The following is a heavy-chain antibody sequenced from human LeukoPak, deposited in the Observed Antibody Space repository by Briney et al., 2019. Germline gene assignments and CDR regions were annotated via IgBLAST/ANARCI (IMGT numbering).Heavy chain of an antibody. V-gene: IGHV3-21*01. CDR2: ITSGSSHI. D-gene: IGHD1-26*01. CDR3: ARDPYSGSYGADYYYYMDV. CDR1: GFTFSSYA. Sequence: GRSLRLSCAASGFTFSSYAMHWVRQTPGQGLEWVSSITSGSSHIYYADSVKGRFTISRDNAKSSLYLQMNSLRAEDTAVYYCARDPYSGSYGADYYYYMDVWGKGTTVTISS. J-gene: IGHJ6*03.